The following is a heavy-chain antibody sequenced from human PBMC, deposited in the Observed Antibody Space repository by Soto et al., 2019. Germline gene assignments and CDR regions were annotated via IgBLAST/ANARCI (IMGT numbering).Heavy chain of an antibody. D-gene: IGHD3-22*01. Sequence: QVQLVQSGAEVKKPGSSVKVSCKASGGTFSSYAISWVRQAPGQGLEWMGGIIPIFGTANYAQKFQGRVTITADESTSTAYRELSRLRSEDTAVYYCARYYYDSSGYPPKGMDVWGQGTTVTVSS. V-gene: IGHV1-69*01. CDR1: GGTFSSYA. J-gene: IGHJ6*02. CDR2: IIPIFGTA. CDR3: ARYYYDSSGYPPKGMDV.